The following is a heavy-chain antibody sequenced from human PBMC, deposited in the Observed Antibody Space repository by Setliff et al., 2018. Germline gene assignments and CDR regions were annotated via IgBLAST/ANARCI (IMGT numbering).Heavy chain of an antibody. CDR1: GFSFNSFG. CDR2: IWYDGSKQ. Sequence: GGSLRLSCAASGFSFNSFGMHWVRQAPGKGLEWVAVIWYDGSKQYYGDSVKGRFTISRDNSKNTAYLQMNSLRAEDTAVYYRAARDAGVDYWGQGTLVTVSS. J-gene: IGHJ4*02. CDR3: AARDAGVDY. D-gene: IGHD2-8*01. V-gene: IGHV3-33*01.